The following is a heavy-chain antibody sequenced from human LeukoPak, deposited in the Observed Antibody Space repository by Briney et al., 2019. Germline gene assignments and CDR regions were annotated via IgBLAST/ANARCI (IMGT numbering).Heavy chain of an antibody. V-gene: IGHV3-33*06. CDR1: QFTFSSYR. CDR2: IWYDGSKK. CDR3: AKELTVYNRGYYFDY. Sequence: GRSLRLSCAGSQFTFSSYRMHWVRQAPGKGLEWVAVIWYDGSKKYYADSVKGRFTISRDNSKNTLYLQMNSLRAEDTAVYYCAKELTVYNRGYYFDYWGQGTLVTVSS. D-gene: IGHD1-14*01. J-gene: IGHJ4*02.